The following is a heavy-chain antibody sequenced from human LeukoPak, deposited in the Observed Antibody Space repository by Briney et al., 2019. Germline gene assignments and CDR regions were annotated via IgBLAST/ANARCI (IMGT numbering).Heavy chain of an antibody. Sequence: SQTLSLTCTVSGGSISSGGYYWSWIRQHPGKGLEWIGYIYYSGSTYYNPSLKSRVTISVDKSKNQFSLKLSSVTAADTAVYYCARSVYRNHYYFDYWGQGTLVTVSS. J-gene: IGHJ4*02. CDR1: GGSISSGGYY. V-gene: IGHV4-31*03. CDR2: IYYSGST. CDR3: ARSVYRNHYYFDY. D-gene: IGHD3-16*02.